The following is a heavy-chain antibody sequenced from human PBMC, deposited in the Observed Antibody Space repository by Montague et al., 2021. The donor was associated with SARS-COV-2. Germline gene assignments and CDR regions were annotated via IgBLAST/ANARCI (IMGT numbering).Heavy chain of an antibody. CDR3: ARDVGKGFAGDETAGGFDY. CDR1: GGSFIRSTYL. D-gene: IGHD7-27*01. CDR2: INVGGGT. V-gene: IGHV4-39*07. J-gene: IGHJ4*02. Sequence: SETLSLTCTVSGGSFIRSTYLWGWIRQPPGKGLEWIGGINVGGGTYPTPSLKSRVTISVDTSKYQFSLKLNSVTAADAAVYWCARDVGKGFAGDETAGGFDYWGQGSLVSVSS.